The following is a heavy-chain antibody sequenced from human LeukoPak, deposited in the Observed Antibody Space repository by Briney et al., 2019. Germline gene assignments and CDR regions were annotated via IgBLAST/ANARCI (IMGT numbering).Heavy chain of an antibody. J-gene: IGHJ6*02. V-gene: IGHV3-23*01. D-gene: IGHD3-10*01. Sequence: GGSLRLSCAASGFTFSSYAISWVRQAPGKGLEWVSAISGSGGSTYYADSVKGRFTISRDNSKNTLYLQTNSLRAEDTAVYYCAKEFGYGSGFYGMDVWGQGTTVTVSS. CDR2: ISGSGGST. CDR1: GFTFSSYA. CDR3: AKEFGYGSGFYGMDV.